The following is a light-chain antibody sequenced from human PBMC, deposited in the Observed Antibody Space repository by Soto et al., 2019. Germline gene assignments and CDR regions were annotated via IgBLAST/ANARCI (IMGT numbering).Light chain of an antibody. CDR1: QDISDF. CDR3: QQYDDLPIT. CDR2: DAS. V-gene: IGKV1-33*01. Sequence: DIQMTQSPSSLVASVGDRVSITCQASQDISDFLNWYQLKPGQPPKVLIYDASNLQTGVPSRFSGRGSGTHSTLTISRLQPDDSGTYFCQQYDDLPITLGQGTRLEIK. J-gene: IGKJ5*01.